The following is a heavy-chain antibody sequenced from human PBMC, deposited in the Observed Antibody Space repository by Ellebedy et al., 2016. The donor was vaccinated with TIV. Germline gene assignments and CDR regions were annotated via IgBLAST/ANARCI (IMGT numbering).Heavy chain of an antibody. CDR2: IDPSDSYT. Sequence: GGSLRLSCKGSGYSFTSYWISWVRQMPGKGLEWMGRIDPSDSYTNYSPSFQGHVTISADKSISTAYLQWSSLKASDTAMYYCARRGDWGSYYYYGMDVWGQGTTVTVSS. CDR1: GYSFTSYW. D-gene: IGHD7-27*01. CDR3: ARRGDWGSYYYYGMDV. V-gene: IGHV5-10-1*01. J-gene: IGHJ6*02.